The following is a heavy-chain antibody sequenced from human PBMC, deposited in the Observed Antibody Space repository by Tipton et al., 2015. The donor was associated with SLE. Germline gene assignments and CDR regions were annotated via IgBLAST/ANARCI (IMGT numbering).Heavy chain of an antibody. Sequence: TLSLTCTVSGGSISSGGYYWSWIRQHPGKGLEWIGYIYYSGSTNYNPSLKSRVTISVDTSKNQFSLKLSSVTAADTAVYYCARGGDIAVAGTIDYWGQGTLVTVSS. J-gene: IGHJ4*02. V-gene: IGHV4-61*08. CDR1: GGSISSGGYY. CDR2: IYYSGST. CDR3: ARGGDIAVAGTIDY. D-gene: IGHD6-19*01.